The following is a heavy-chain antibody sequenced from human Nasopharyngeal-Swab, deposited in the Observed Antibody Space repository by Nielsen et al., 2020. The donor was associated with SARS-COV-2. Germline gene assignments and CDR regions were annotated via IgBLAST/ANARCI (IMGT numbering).Heavy chain of an antibody. Sequence: GGSLRLSCAASGFTFSSYDMHWVRQATGKGLEWVSAIGTAGDTYYPGSVKGRFTISRENAKNSLYLQMNSLRAGDTAVYYCAREAVESSSRYYGMDVWGQGTTVTVSS. CDR1: GFTFSSYD. CDR3: AREAVESSSRYYGMDV. V-gene: IGHV3-13*01. CDR2: IGTAGDT. D-gene: IGHD6-13*01. J-gene: IGHJ6*02.